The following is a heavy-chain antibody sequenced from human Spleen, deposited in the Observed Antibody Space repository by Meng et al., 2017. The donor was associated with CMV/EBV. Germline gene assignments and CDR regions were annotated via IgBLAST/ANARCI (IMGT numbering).Heavy chain of an antibody. J-gene: IGHJ6*02. CDR3: AKSSSGSYYYYYGMDV. V-gene: IGHV4-4*02. Sequence: SETLSLTCAVSGGSISSSNWWSWVRQPPGKGLEWIGEIYHSGSTNYNPSLKSRVTISVDKSKNQFSLKLSSVTAADTAVYYCAKSSSGSYYYYYGMDVWGQGTTVTVSS. CDR1: GGSISSSNW. CDR2: IYHSGST. D-gene: IGHD6-19*01.